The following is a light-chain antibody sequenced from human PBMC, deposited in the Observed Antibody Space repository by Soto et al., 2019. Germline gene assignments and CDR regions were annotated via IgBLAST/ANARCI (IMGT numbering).Light chain of an antibody. Sequence: DIVMTQSPLSLPVTPGEPASISCRSSQSLLHNNGYNYLNWYLQKPGQSPQVLIYLGSNRASGVPDRFSGSGSGTDFTLKISRVEAEDVGIYYCIQALQTPITFGQGTRLEIK. CDR2: LGS. CDR1: QSLLHNNGYNY. CDR3: IQALQTPIT. V-gene: IGKV2-28*01. J-gene: IGKJ5*01.